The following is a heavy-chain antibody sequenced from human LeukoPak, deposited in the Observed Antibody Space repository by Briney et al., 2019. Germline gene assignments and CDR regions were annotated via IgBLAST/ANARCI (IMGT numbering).Heavy chain of an antibody. CDR1: GGSFSSGGYY. J-gene: IGHJ3*02. CDR2: IYYSGST. V-gene: IGHV4-31*03. Sequence: PSETLSLTCTVSGGSFSSGGYYWSWIRQHPGKGLEWIGYIYYSGSTYYNPSLKSRVTISVDTSKNQFSLKLSSVTAADTAVYYCARGGYKPPKAFDIWGQGTMVTVSS. CDR3: ARGGYKPPKAFDI. D-gene: IGHD5-24*01.